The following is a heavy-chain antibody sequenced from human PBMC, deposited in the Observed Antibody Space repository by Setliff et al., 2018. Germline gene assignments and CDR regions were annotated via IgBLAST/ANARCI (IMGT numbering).Heavy chain of an antibody. V-gene: IGHV3-23*01. D-gene: IGHD1-26*01. Sequence: GGSLRLSCAASGFTFSSSAMAWVRQAPGKGLEWVSAISSTITSTYYADSVKGRFTISRDNSKNTLYLQMNSLRAEDKAVYYCARSSLVGAISTWFDPWGKGTLVTVSS. CDR2: ISSTITST. CDR3: ARSSLVGAISTWFDP. CDR1: GFTFSSSA. J-gene: IGHJ5*02.